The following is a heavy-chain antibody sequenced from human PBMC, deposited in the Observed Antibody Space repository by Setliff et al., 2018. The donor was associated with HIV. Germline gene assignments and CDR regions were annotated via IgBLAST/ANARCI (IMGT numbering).Heavy chain of an antibody. CDR1: GGSISSSSYY. V-gene: IGHV4-39*07. D-gene: IGHD6-13*01. CDR3: ARDPVRPGYSSSGYVRWFDP. CDR2: IYYSWST. J-gene: IGHJ5*02. Sequence: LSLTCTVSGGSISSSSYYWGWIRQPPGKGLEWIGSIYYSWSTYYHPSLKSRVTISVDTSKNQFSLKLSSVTAADTAVYYCARDPVRPGYSSSGYVRWFDPWGQGTLVTVSS.